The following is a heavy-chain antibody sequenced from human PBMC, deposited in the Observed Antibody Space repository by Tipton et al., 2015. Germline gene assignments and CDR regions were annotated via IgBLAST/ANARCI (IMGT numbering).Heavy chain of an antibody. CDR3: ARGDWCSSGQGY. D-gene: IGHD2-2*01. J-gene: IGHJ1*01. CDR2: INPDGSGT. V-gene: IGHV3-7*01. CDR1: GLTFSSFW. Sequence: GSLRLSCAASGLTFSSFWMSWVRQAPGKGLEWVAHINPDGSGTYYVDSVKGRFTISRDNAKNSLYLQMNSLRAEATAVYFCARGDWCSSGQGYWGQGTLVTVSS.